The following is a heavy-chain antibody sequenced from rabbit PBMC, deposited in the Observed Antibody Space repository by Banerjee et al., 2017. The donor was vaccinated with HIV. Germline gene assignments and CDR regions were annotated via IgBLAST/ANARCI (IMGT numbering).Heavy chain of an antibody. Sequence: QSVEESGGRLVTPGTPLTLTCTASGFDISSYNIQWVRQAPGKGLEWIGYITGSGNTYYATWAKGRFTISKTSSTTVDLKMTSLTTEDTATYFCARDPHYNNLHIWGPGTLVTVS. CDR3: ARDPHYNNLHI. D-gene: IGHD1-1*01. V-gene: IGHV1S69*01. CDR2: ITGSGNT. J-gene: IGHJ4*02. CDR1: GFDISSYN.